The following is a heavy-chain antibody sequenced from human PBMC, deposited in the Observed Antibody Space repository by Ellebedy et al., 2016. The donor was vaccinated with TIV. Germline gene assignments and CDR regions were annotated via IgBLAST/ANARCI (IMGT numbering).Heavy chain of an antibody. J-gene: IGHJ4*02. CDR3: ARARRDSRASSSGPTYFDY. V-gene: IGHV3-33*01. Sequence: PGGSLRLSCAASGSTFSKYGMHWVRQAPGKGLEWVADIWYDGSNIYYADSVKGRFTISRDNSENTLYLQMNSLRAEDTAVYYCARARRDSRASSSGPTYFDYWGQGTLVTVSS. CDR1: GSTFSKYG. CDR2: IWYDGSNI. D-gene: IGHD1-26*01.